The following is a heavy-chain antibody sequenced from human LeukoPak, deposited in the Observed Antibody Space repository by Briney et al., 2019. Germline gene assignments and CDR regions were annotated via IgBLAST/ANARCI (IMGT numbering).Heavy chain of an antibody. J-gene: IGHJ4*02. D-gene: IGHD6-13*01. CDR2: IYSSGST. CDR1: GGSINTYY. CDR3: AREPSYSSSWYGY. V-gene: IGHV4-4*07. Sequence: SETLSLTCTVSGGSINTYYWSWIRQPAGKGLEWIGRIYSSGSTNYNPSLKSRVTIPVDASKNQFSLKLSSVTAADTAVYYCAREPSYSSSWYGYWGQGTLVTVSS.